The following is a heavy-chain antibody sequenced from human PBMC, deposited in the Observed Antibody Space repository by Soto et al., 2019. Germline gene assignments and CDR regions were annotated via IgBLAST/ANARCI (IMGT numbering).Heavy chain of an antibody. Sequence: PGGSLRLSCAASGFTFSSYGMHWVRQAPGKGLEWVAVIWYDGSNKYYADSVKGRFTISRDNSKNTLYLQMNSLRAEDTAVYYCARDGIVATRRVHFDYWGQGTLVTVSS. J-gene: IGHJ4*02. CDR1: GFTFSSYG. V-gene: IGHV3-33*01. D-gene: IGHD5-12*01. CDR3: ARDGIVATRRVHFDY. CDR2: IWYDGSNK.